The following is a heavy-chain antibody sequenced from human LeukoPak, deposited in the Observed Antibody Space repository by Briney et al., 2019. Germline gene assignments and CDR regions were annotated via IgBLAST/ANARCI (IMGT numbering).Heavy chain of an antibody. CDR3: ARGSGWYFDY. Sequence: SETLSLTCAVYGGSFSGYYWSWIRQPPGKGLEWIGEINHSGSTNYNPSLKSRVTISVDTSKNQFSLKLSSVTAADTAVFYCARGSGWYFDYWGQGTLVTVSS. D-gene: IGHD6-19*01. J-gene: IGHJ4*02. CDR2: INHSGST. V-gene: IGHV4-34*01. CDR1: GGSFSGYY.